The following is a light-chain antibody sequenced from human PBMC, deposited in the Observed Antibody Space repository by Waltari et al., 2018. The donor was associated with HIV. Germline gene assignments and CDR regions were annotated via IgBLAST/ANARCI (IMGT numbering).Light chain of an antibody. CDR3: QSYDSSNHVV. CDR1: SGGIASNY. V-gene: IGLV6-57*01. CDR2: EHN. Sequence: NFMLTQTHSVSESPGKTVTISCTRSSGGIASNYVQWYQQPPGRSPHTLIYEHNQRPSGVPDRFSGSIDSSSNSASLTISGLKTEDEADYYCQSYDSSNHVVFGGGTKVTVL. J-gene: IGLJ2*01.